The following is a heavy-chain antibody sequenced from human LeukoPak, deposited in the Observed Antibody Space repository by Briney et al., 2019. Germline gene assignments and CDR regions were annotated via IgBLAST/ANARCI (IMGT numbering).Heavy chain of an antibody. CDR2: IYYSGST. V-gene: IGHV4-39*01. Sequence: LRLSCAASGFTFSSYGMHWVRQPPGKGLEWIGSIYYSGSTYYNPSLKSRVTISVDTSKNQFSLKLSSVTAADTAVYYCARFVVVVPAERDDAFDIWGQGTMVTVSS. D-gene: IGHD2-2*01. CDR3: ARFVVVVPAERDDAFDI. CDR1: GFTFSSYG. J-gene: IGHJ3*02.